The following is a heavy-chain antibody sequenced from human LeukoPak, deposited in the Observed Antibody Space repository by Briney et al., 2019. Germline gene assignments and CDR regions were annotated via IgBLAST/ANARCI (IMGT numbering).Heavy chain of an antibody. CDR3: SRLMNVFGFDY. V-gene: IGHV3-7*01. D-gene: IGHD3-16*01. J-gene: IGHJ4*02. CDR2: IKQDGSEK. Sequence: HPGGSLRLSCAASGFTFSSYWMSWVRQAPGKGLEWVANIKQDGSEKYYVDSVKGLFTISRDNAKNSLYLQMNSLRAEDTAVYYCSRLMNVFGFDYWGQGALVTVSS. CDR1: GFTFSSYW.